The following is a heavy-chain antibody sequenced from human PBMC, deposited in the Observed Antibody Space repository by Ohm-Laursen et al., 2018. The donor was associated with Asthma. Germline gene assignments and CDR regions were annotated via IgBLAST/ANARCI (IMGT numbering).Heavy chain of an antibody. CDR1: GFTFRSYA. CDR2: GGSYYDGGLK. CDR3: AKTRDDYVWGSYRSGHFDN. J-gene: IGHJ4*02. D-gene: IGHD3-16*02. V-gene: IGHV3-30-3*02. Sequence: SLRLSCAASGFTFRSYAMHWVRQAPGKGLEWVAVGGSYYDGGLKYYADSVKGRFTMSRDNSKNTLSLQMNSLRAEDTAVYYCAKTRDDYVWGSYRSGHFDNWGQGTPVTVSS.